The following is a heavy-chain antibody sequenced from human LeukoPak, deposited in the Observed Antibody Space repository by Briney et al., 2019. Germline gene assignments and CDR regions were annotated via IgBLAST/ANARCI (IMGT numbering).Heavy chain of an antibody. J-gene: IGHJ6*03. D-gene: IGHD6-13*01. Sequence: ASVKVSCKASGYTFTSYAMNWVRQAPGQGLEWMGWINTNTGNPTYAQGFTGRFVFSLDTSVSTAYLQISSLKAEDTAVYYCASAGYSSSWADYYYMDVWGKGTTVTVSS. CDR2: INTNTGNP. CDR1: GYTFTSYA. V-gene: IGHV7-4-1*02. CDR3: ASAGYSSSWADYYYMDV.